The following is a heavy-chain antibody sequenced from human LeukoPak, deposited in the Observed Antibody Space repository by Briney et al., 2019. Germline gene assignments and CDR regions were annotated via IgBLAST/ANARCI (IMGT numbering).Heavy chain of an antibody. J-gene: IGHJ6*02. CDR3: ARATWYCSSTSCYGDYYYGMDV. D-gene: IGHD2-2*01. CDR1: GFTFNSYA. V-gene: IGHV3-23*01. Sequence: GGSLRLSCAASGFTFNSYAMSWVRQAPGKGPEWVSGISGSGGSTYYADSVKGRFTISRDNSKYTLYLQMNSLRAEDTAVYYCARATWYCSSTSCYGDYYYGMDVWGQGTAVTVSS. CDR2: ISGSGGST.